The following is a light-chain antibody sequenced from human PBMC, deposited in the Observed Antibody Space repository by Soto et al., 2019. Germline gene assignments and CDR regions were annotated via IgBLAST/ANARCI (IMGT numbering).Light chain of an antibody. J-gene: IGKJ3*01. V-gene: IGKV1-9*01. CDR2: AAS. CDR1: QGIISY. CDR3: QQLNSYPLT. Sequence: DIQLTQSPSFLSASVGDRVTITCRASQGIISYLAWYQQKPGKAPKLLIYAASTLQSGLPSRFSGSGSETEFTLTIISLQPEDFATYYCQQLNSYPLTFGPGTKVEIK.